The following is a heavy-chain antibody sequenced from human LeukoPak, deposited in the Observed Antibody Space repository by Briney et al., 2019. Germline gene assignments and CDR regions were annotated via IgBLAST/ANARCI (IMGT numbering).Heavy chain of an antibody. CDR2: INHSGST. CDR1: GGSFSGYY. V-gene: IGHV4-34*01. J-gene: IGHJ6*02. Sequence: PSETLSLTCAVYGGSFSGYYWSWIRQPPGMGLEWIGEINHSGSTNYNPSLKSRVTISVDTSKNQFSLKLSSVTAADTAVYYCARGYYYYGMDIWGQGTTVTVSS. CDR3: ARGYYYYGMDI.